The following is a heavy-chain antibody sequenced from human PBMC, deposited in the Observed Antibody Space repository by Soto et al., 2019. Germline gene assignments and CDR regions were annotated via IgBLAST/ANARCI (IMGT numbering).Heavy chain of an antibody. CDR3: AKNPGYYYDSTGYHFDY. CDR2: ISYGGGTT. V-gene: IGHV3-23*01. D-gene: IGHD3-22*01. CDR1: EFTFSNYA. Sequence: PGGPLSLSCAASEFTFSNYAMSWVRQAPGKGLEWVSAISYGGGTTYYADSVKGRFTISRDNSKNTLYLQMNSLRAEDTAVYYCAKNPGYYYDSTGYHFDYWGQGTLVTVSS. J-gene: IGHJ4*02.